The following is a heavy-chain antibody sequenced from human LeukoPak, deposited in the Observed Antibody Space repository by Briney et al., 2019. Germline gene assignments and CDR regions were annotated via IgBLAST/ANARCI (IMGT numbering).Heavy chain of an antibody. Sequence: GASVKVSCKASGYAFSGNPIHWVRQAPGQGLEWMGRIDPKNGDTFYAEKFQGRVTMTRDTSISTGYMELSTLRPDDTGIYYCARDYKGSCEQWGQGTLVTVSS. J-gene: IGHJ4*02. D-gene: IGHD3-10*01. CDR1: GYAFSGNP. CDR3: ARDYKGSCEQ. V-gene: IGHV1-2*02. CDR2: IDPKNGDT.